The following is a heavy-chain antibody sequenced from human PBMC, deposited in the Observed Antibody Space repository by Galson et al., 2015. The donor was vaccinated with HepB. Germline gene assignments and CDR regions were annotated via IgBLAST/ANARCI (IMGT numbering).Heavy chain of an antibody. CDR1: GYTFANYA. Sequence: SVKVSCKASGYTFANYAISWVRQAPGQGLEWMGWLSGYNGNTYYADKPQGRVTMTTDTSTNTAYMELRNLRSDDTAVYYCARDRGSGSYFDPARYYYYAMDVWGQGTTVTVPS. J-gene: IGHJ6*02. V-gene: IGHV1-18*01. CDR2: LSGYNGNT. CDR3: ARDRGSGSYFDPARYYYYAMDV. D-gene: IGHD1-26*01.